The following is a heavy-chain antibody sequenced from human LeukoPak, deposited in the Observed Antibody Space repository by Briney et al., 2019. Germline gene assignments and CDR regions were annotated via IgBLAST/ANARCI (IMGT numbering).Heavy chain of an antibody. CDR3: AKVGYDILTGYYGLDY. D-gene: IGHD3-9*01. Sequence: PGGSLRLSCAASGFTFSSYGMHWVRQAPGKGLEWVAFIRYDGSNKYYADSVKGRFTISRDNSKNTLYLQMNSLRAEDTAVYYCAKVGYDILTGYYGLDYWGQGTLVTASS. J-gene: IGHJ4*02. V-gene: IGHV3-30*02. CDR1: GFTFSSYG. CDR2: IRYDGSNK.